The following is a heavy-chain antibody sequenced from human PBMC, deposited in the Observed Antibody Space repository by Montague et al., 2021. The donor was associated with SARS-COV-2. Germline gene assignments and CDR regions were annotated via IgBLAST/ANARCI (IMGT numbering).Heavy chain of an antibody. V-gene: IGHV4-59*01. CDR3: ASQVPDFWSGIDY. J-gene: IGHJ4*02. Sequence: SETLSLTCTVSGGSISSYYWSWTRQPPGKGLEWIGYIYYGGSTNYNPSLKSRGTISVDTSKNQFSLKLSSVTAADTAVYYCASQVPDFWSGIDYWGQGTLVTVSS. CDR1: GGSISSYY. CDR2: IYYGGST. D-gene: IGHD3-3*01.